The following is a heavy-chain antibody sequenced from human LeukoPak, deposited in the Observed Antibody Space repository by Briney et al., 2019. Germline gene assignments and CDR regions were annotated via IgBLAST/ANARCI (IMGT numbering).Heavy chain of an antibody. CDR1: GYTFNSYG. Sequence: ASVKVSCKASGYTFNSYGFHWVRQAPGQGLEWMGWISTYNGNTKYSQELQGRVTLTTDTSTSTAYMELRSLRYDDTAVYYCAKGSYDSSGYFYYQYGMDVWGQGTTVTVSS. D-gene: IGHD3-22*01. CDR3: AKGSYDSSGYFYYQYGMDV. V-gene: IGHV1-18*01. CDR2: ISTYNGNT. J-gene: IGHJ6*02.